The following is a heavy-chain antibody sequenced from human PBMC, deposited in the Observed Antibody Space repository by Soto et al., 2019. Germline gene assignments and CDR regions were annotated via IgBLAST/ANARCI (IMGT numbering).Heavy chain of an antibody. V-gene: IGHV3-53*01. CDR3: ARARGPEYSSAIFFDI. D-gene: IGHD5-18*01. J-gene: IGHJ4*02. CDR1: GLTVSSSY. CDR2: IYSAGST. Sequence: GGSLRLSCAASGLTVSSSYMSWVRQAPGKGLQWVSVIYSAGSTYYANSVKGRFTISRDISTNMVYLQMSSLTDEDTAVYYCARARGPEYSSAIFFDIWGQGALVTVSS.